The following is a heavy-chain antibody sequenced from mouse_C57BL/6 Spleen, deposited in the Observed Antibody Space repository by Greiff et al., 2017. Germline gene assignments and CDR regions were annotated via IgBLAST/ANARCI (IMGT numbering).Heavy chain of an antibody. Sequence: VQLQQPGAELVKPGASVKLSCKASGYTFTSYWMHWVKQRPGRGLEWIGRIDPNRGGTKYNEKFKSKATLTVDKPSSTAYMQLSSLTSEDSAVYYCASAFYGIYVGAMDYWCEGTSATVSS. CDR2: IDPNRGGT. V-gene: IGHV1-72*01. CDR3: ASAFYGIYVGAMDY. CDR1: GYTFTSYW. J-gene: IGHJ4*01. D-gene: IGHD2-1*01.